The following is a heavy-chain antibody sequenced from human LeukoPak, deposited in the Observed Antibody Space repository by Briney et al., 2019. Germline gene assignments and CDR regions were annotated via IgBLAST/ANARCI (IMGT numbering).Heavy chain of an antibody. CDR1: RSCFTTYL. D-gene: IGHD2-2*01. J-gene: IGHJ5*02. Sequence: GAALHISYNGSRSCFTTYLICWGRPMPRKGLGWRGIISSGDSDTKSSPAFQGQVTISADKSNSNAYLQWSSLKASDPAMYYRARHGGLGYCSSTSCYNWFGLWGQGTLVTVSS. CDR3: ARHGGLGYCSSTSCYNWFGL. V-gene: IGHV5-51*01. CDR2: ISSGDSDT.